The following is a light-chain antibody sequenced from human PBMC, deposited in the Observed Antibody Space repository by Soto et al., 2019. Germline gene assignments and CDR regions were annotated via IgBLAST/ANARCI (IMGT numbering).Light chain of an antibody. J-gene: IGLJ3*02. V-gene: IGLV2-23*01. CDR3: CSYAGSNSWV. CDR2: EGS. CDR1: SSDVGSYNL. Sequence: QSVLTQPASVSGSPGQSITISCTGTSSDVGSYNLVSWYQQHPGKAPKLRIYEGSKRPSGVSNRFSGSKSGNTASLTISGLQAEDEADYYCCSYAGSNSWVFGGGTQLTVL.